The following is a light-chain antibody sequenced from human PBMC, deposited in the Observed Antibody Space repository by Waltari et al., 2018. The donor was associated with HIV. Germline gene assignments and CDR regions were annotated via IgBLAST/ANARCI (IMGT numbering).Light chain of an antibody. V-gene: IGKV3-11*01. Sequence: EIVLTQSPATVSLSPGERATLSCRASQSVGSYLVWYQQRPGQAPRLLIYDASNRATGIPARFSGSGSGTDFLLTITNLEPEDSAVYYCQQRSSWLTFGQGTRLEIK. CDR2: DAS. CDR1: QSVGSY. J-gene: IGKJ5*01. CDR3: QQRSSWLT.